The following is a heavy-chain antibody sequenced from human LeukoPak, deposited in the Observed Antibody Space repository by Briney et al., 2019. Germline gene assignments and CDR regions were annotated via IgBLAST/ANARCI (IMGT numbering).Heavy chain of an antibody. D-gene: IGHD3-22*01. CDR1: GYSFTSYW. CDR3: ARHVAPYYYDAPWFDP. Sequence: GESLKISCKGSGYSFTSYWIGLVRQMPGKGLEWMGIIYPGDSDTRYSPSFQGQVTISADKSISTAYVQWSSLKASDTAMYYRARHVAPYYYDAPWFDPWGQGTLVTVSS. CDR2: IYPGDSDT. V-gene: IGHV5-51*01. J-gene: IGHJ5*02.